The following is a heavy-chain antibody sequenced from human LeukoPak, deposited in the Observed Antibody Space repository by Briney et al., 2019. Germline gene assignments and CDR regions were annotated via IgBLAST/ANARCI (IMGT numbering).Heavy chain of an antibody. CDR3: ARLGYSSSWYHDY. Sequence: PGTSLRLSCAASGFAFNTYAMNWVRQAPGKGLEWVSYISSSGSTIYYADSVKGRFTISRDNAKNSLYLQMNSLRAEDTAVYYCARLGYSSSWYHDYWGQGTLVTVSS. CDR2: ISSSGSTI. D-gene: IGHD6-13*01. CDR1: GFAFNTYA. V-gene: IGHV3-48*03. J-gene: IGHJ4*02.